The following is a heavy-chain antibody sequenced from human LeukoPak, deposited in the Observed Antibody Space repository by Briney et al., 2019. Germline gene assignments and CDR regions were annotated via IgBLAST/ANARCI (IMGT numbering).Heavy chain of an antibody. CDR2: IYTSGCT. CDR3: ARERGDCSSTSCYPYYFDS. CDR1: GGSISSYY. Sequence: PSETLSLTCTVSGGSISSYYWSWIRQPAGKGLEWIGRIYTSGCTNYNPSLKSRVTMSVDTSKNQFSLKLSSVTAADTAVYYCARERGDCSSTSCYPYYFDSWGQGTLVTVSS. D-gene: IGHD2-2*01. J-gene: IGHJ4*02. V-gene: IGHV4-4*07.